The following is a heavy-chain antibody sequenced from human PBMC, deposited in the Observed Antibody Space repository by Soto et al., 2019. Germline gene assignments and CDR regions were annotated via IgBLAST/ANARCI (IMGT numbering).Heavy chain of an antibody. CDR2: IIPIFGTA. CDR3: AKVRYSSPMGYYYGMDV. J-gene: IGHJ6*02. V-gene: IGHV1-69*13. CDR1: RVAFSKFI. D-gene: IGHD6-19*01. Sequence: SVKVSCKASRVAFSKFIVTWVRQAPGLGLEWVGEIIPIFGTANYAQKFQGRVTITADESTSTSYMEVNNLRSEDTAVYYCAKVRYSSPMGYYYGMDVWGQGTTVTVSS.